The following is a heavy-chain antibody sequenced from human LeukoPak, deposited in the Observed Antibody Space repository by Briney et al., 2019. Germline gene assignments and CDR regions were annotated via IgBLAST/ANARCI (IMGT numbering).Heavy chain of an antibody. CDR3: ARDRGIPSGYYNMDV. CDR1: GGSISSGSYY. J-gene: IGHJ6*03. CDR2: IYTSGST. V-gene: IGHV4-61*02. D-gene: IGHD3-10*01. Sequence: PSETLSLTCTVSGGSISSGSYYWSWIRQPAGKGLEWIGRIYTSGSTNYNPSLKSRVTISVDTSKNQFSLKLSSVTAADTAVYYCARDRGIPSGYYNMDVWGKGTTVTVSS.